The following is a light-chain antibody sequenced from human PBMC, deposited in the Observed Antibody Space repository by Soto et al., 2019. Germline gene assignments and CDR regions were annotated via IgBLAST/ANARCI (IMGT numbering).Light chain of an antibody. Sequence: QSVLTQPPSASGTPGQRVTISCSGSSSNIGSNYVYWYQQLPGTAPKLLIYRNNQRPSGVPDRFSGSESGTSASLAISGLRSEDEADYYCAAWDDSLRGVVFGGGTKLTV. CDR3: AAWDDSLRGVV. CDR2: RNN. J-gene: IGLJ2*01. V-gene: IGLV1-47*01. CDR1: SSNIGSNY.